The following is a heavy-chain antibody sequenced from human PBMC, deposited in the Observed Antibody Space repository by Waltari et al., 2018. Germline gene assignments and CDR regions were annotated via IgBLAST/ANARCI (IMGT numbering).Heavy chain of an antibody. Sequence: EVQLVASGGALVQPGGSLRLSCAAAGFTIHGYWMSVVRQAPGKGLVWVANIKDEGSEKYYVDSVKGRFTISRDNAKNSLYLQLNSLRAEDTAIYYCVSMVRRSSFDYWGQGTLVTVST. CDR1: GFTIHGYW. D-gene: IGHD3-10*01. J-gene: IGHJ4*02. CDR3: VSMVRRSSFDY. V-gene: IGHV3-7*01. CDR2: IKDEGSEK.